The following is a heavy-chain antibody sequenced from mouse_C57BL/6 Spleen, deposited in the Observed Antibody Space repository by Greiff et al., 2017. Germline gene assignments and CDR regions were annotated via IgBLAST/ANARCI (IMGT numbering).Heavy chain of an antibody. J-gene: IGHJ4*01. D-gene: IGHD1-1*01. CDR1: GFTFSDYY. Sequence: EVKLMESGGGLVQPGGSLKLSCAASGFTFSDYYMYWVSQTPEKRLEWVAYISTGGGSTYYPDNVKGRFTISRDNAKNTLYLQMSRLKSEDTAMYYWARQRYYGSSPYYALDYWGQGTLVTVSS. CDR2: ISTGGGST. CDR3: ARQRYYGSSPYYALDY. V-gene: IGHV5-12*01.